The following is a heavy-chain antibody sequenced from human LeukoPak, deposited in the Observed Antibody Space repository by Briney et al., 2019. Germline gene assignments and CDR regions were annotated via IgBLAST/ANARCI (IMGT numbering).Heavy chain of an antibody. CDR1: GFIFSSYS. CDR2: ISSSSSYI. CDR3: ARAIPRGYSYGIDY. D-gene: IGHD5-18*01. J-gene: IGHJ4*02. V-gene: IGHV3-21*01. Sequence: PGGSLTLSCAASGFIFSSYSMNWVRQAPGKGLEWVSSISSSSSYIYYADSVKGRFTISRDNDKNSLYLQMNSLRAEDTAVYYCARAIPRGYSYGIDYWGQGTLVTVSS.